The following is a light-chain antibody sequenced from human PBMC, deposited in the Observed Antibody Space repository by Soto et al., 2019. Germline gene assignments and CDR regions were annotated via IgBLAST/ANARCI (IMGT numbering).Light chain of an antibody. V-gene: IGKV1-5*03. J-gene: IGKJ2*01. Sequence: DVQMTQSPSTLSASVGDRVTITCRASQSFSTWLAWYQQKPGNAPKLLIYKTSSLESGVPSRFSGSGSGTEFTLTISSLQPEDFGTYYCQQYNSYPYTFGQGTKVDTK. CDR2: KTS. CDR3: QQYNSYPYT. CDR1: QSFSTW.